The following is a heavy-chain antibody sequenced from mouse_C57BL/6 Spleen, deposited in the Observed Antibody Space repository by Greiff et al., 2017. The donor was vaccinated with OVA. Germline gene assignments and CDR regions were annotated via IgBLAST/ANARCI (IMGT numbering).Heavy chain of an antibody. CDR3: TTAYYGNYWYFDV. CDR1: GFNITDYY. Sequence: EVQLQQSGAELVRPGASVKLSCTASGFNITDYYMHWVKQRPEQGLEWIGRIDPEDGDTEYAPTFQGKATMTADTSSNTAYLQLSSLTSEDTAVYYCTTAYYGNYWYFDVWGTGTTVTVSS. CDR2: IDPEDGDT. V-gene: IGHV14-1*01. J-gene: IGHJ1*03. D-gene: IGHD2-10*01.